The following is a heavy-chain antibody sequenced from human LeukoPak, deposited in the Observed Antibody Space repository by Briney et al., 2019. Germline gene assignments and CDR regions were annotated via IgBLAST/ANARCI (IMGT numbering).Heavy chain of an antibody. CDR3: AAESGWSSPDY. D-gene: IGHD6-19*01. Sequence: SVNVSCKASGFTLTSSPMQWVRHARGQHLEWIGWIVIGSGNTNYAQKFQERVTITRDMSTTTAHMELSSLRSEDTAVYYCAAESGWSSPDYWGQGTLVTVSS. CDR2: IVIGSGNT. V-gene: IGHV1-58*02. J-gene: IGHJ4*02. CDR1: GFTLTSSP.